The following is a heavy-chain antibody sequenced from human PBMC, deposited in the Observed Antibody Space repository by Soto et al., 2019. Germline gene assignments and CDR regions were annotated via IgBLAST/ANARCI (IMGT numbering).Heavy chain of an antibody. Sequence: SETLSLTCAVYGGSFSGYYWSWIRQPPGKGLEWIGEINHSGSTNYNPSLKSRVTISVDTSKNHFSLKLSSVTAADTAVYYCARGAGHDYYDSSGYYKAFDIWGQGTMVTVSS. J-gene: IGHJ3*02. D-gene: IGHD3-22*01. V-gene: IGHV4-34*01. CDR1: GGSFSGYY. CDR3: ARGAGHDYYDSSGYYKAFDI. CDR2: INHSGST.